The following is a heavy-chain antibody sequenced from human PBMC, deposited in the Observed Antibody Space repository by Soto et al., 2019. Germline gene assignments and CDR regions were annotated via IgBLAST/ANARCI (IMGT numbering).Heavy chain of an antibody. D-gene: IGHD3-22*01. CDR3: AKEMFPQAVLDSSSPWGDY. Sequence: PGVSLRLSCAAAACTVSSYGIHWVRHPPCHGLEWVAVISHDGTHKFYADSVKGRFTLSRDVSKGTLYLQMNSLRAEDTAVYYCAKEMFPQAVLDSSSPWGDYWGPGTLVTVSS. CDR1: ACTVSSYG. CDR2: ISHDGTHK. J-gene: IGHJ4*02. V-gene: IGHV3-30*18.